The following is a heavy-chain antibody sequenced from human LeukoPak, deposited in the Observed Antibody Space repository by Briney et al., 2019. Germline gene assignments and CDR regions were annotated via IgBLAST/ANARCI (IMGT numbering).Heavy chain of an antibody. J-gene: IGHJ6*03. CDR1: RGTFSSSA. D-gene: IGHD3-16*02. Sequence: SVKVSCKAPRGTFSSSAISCGRQAPGQGLEWMGGIVPIFGTANYEQKFQGRVTITADESTSTAYMELSSLRSEDTAVYYCAFGGVIVPTYYYYMDVWGKGTTVTVSS. CDR2: IVPIFGTA. CDR3: AFGGVIVPTYYYYMDV. V-gene: IGHV1-69*13.